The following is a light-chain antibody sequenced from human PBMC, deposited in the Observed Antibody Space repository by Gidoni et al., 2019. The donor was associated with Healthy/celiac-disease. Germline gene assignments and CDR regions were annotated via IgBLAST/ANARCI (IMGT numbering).Light chain of an antibody. V-gene: IGLV2-8*01. Sequence: QSALTQPPSASGSPGQSVTISCTGTSRYVGGYNYVSWYQQHPGKAPKIMIYEVSKRPSGVPDRFSGSKSGNTASLTVSGLQAEDEADYYCSSYAGSNNLVFGGGTKLTVL. CDR1: SRYVGGYNY. J-gene: IGLJ2*01. CDR2: EVS. CDR3: SSYAGSNNLV.